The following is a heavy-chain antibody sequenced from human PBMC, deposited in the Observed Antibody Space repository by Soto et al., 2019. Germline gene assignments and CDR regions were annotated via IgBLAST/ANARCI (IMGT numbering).Heavy chain of an antibody. D-gene: IGHD2-15*01. CDR3: ARDNILGLYCSGGSCYSYRYFDS. Sequence: QVQLQESGPGLVKPSQTLSLTCTVSGGSISSGGYYWSWIRQHPGKGLEWIGYIYYSGSTYYNPSLQRRVTISVDTSKNQFSLKLSSVTAEDTAVYYCARDNILGLYCSGGSCYSYRYFDSWGQGTLVTVSS. V-gene: IGHV4-31*03. CDR2: IYYSGST. CDR1: GGSISSGGYY. J-gene: IGHJ4*02.